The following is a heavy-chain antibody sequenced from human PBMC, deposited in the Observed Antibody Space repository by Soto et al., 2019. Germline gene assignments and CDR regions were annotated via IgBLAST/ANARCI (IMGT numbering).Heavy chain of an antibody. J-gene: IGHJ4*02. V-gene: IGHV3-53*01. Sequence: GGSLRLSCAASGFTVSSNYMSWVRQAPGKGLEWVSIIYTGGSTYYADSVRGRFTISRDNSKNILYLQMDSLRADDTAVYYCARDESPAEIAFGYWGQGTLVTVS. CDR3: ARDESPAEIAFGY. CDR1: GFTVSSNY. D-gene: IGHD3-3*02. CDR2: IYTGGST.